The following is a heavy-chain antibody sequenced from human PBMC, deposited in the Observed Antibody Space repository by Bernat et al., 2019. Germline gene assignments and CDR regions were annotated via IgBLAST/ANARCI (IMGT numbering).Heavy chain of an antibody. CDR1: GGSFSGYY. J-gene: IGHJ6*02. Sequence: QVQLQQWGAGLLKPSETLSLTCAVYGGSFSGYYWSWIRQPPGKGLEWIGEINHSGSTNYNPSLKSRVTISVDTSKTQFSLKLSSVTAADTAVYYCARRWGPGGGFDTPSHPQYGMDVWGQGTTVTVSS. CDR3: ARRWGPGGGFDTPSHPQYGMDV. V-gene: IGHV4-34*01. D-gene: IGHD3-10*01. CDR2: INHSGST.